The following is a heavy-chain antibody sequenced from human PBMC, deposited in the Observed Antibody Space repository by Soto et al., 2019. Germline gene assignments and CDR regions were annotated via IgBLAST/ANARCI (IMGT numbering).Heavy chain of an antibody. Sequence: QVQLVQSGAEVKKPGSSVKVSCKASGGTFSSYSINWVRHAPGQGLERMGEIIPIFGTANYAQKFQCRVTITAEESTSTADMVLSSLRSEDRAVYYCARDGGRHSGGVDYWGQGTLVTVSS. J-gene: IGHJ4*02. CDR1: GGTFSSYS. CDR2: IIPIFGTA. CDR3: ARDGGRHSGGVDY. D-gene: IGHD1-26*01. V-gene: IGHV1-69*01.